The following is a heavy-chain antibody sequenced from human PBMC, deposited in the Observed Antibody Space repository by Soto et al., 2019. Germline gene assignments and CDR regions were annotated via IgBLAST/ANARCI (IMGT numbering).Heavy chain of an antibody. V-gene: IGHV4-4*07. CDR2: IYTSGST. Sequence: SETLSLTCTVSGGSISSYYWGWIRQPAGKGLEWIGRIYTSGSTNYNPSLKSRVTMSVDTSKNQFSLKLSSVTAADTAVYYCARERGGDSRYYYYGMDVWGQGTTVTVSS. D-gene: IGHD4-17*01. J-gene: IGHJ6*02. CDR1: GGSISSYY. CDR3: ARERGGDSRYYYYGMDV.